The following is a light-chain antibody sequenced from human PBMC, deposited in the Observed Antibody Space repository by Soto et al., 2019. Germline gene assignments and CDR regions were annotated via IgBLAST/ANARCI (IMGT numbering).Light chain of an antibody. J-gene: IGLJ1*01. CDR2: DVT. Sequence: CVRTHPASGSGAPGRASSVSCPGTSSDVGGYNYVSWYQQHPGKAPRLMIYDVTNRPSGVSNRFSGSKSGNTASLTISGLQAQDEADYYCSSYSRGRTYVFGTGTKVTVL. V-gene: IGLV2-14*01. CDR3: SSYSRGRTYV. CDR1: SSDVGGYNY.